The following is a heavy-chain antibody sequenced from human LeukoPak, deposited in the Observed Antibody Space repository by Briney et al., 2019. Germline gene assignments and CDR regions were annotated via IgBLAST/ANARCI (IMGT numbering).Heavy chain of an antibody. J-gene: IGHJ4*02. D-gene: IGHD2-15*01. V-gene: IGHV4-61*01. CDR3: AREYCSGGSCYPDY. CDR2: IYYSGST. Sequence: SETLSLTCTVSGGSVSSGSYYWSWIRQPPGKGLEWIGYIYYSGSTNYNPSLKSRVTISADTSKNQFSLKLSSVTAADTAVYYCAREYCSGGSCYPDYWGQGTLVTVSS. CDR1: GGSVSSGSYY.